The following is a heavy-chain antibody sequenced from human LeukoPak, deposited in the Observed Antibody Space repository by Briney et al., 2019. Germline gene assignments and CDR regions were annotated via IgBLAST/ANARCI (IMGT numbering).Heavy chain of an antibody. CDR2: INPNSGGR. J-gene: IGHJ4*02. CDR3: ARDIDVQDYFDS. Sequence: APVKVSCKASGYSFTGHYLHWVRQAPGQGLEWMGWINPNSGGRKYAQKFQGRVTMTKDISISTAFMELSSLTSDDTAVYYCARDIDVQDYFDSWGQGTLVTVSS. CDR1: GYSFTGHY. D-gene: IGHD2-15*01. V-gene: IGHV1-2*02.